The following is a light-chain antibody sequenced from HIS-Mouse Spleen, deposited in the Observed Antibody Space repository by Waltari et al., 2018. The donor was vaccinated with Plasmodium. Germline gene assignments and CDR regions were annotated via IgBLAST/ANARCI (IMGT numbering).Light chain of an antibody. V-gene: IGKV3-15*01. J-gene: IGKJ3*01. CDR2: GAS. CDR3: QQYKNWSFT. CDR1: PGVSST. Sequence: THSSSNLSLSPGAAATLWCRVSPGVSSTLAWYQQKPGQAPRLLIYGASPRATGIPARFSGSGSGTECTLTISSLQAEDFAVYDCQQYKNWSFTFGPGTKVGI.